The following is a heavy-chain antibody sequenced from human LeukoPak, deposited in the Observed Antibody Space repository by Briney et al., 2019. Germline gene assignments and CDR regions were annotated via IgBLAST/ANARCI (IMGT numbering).Heavy chain of an antibody. CDR3: ARHGGMVRGVTPYYYYYGMDV. V-gene: IGHV4-39*01. Sequence: SETLSLTCTVSGGSISSSSYYWGWIRQPPGKGLEWIGSIYYSGSTYYNPSLKSRVTISVDTSKNQFSLKLSSVTAADTAVYYCARHGGMVRGVTPYYYYYGMDVWGQGTTVTVSS. D-gene: IGHD3-10*01. J-gene: IGHJ6*02. CDR2: IYYSGST. CDR1: GGSISSSSYY.